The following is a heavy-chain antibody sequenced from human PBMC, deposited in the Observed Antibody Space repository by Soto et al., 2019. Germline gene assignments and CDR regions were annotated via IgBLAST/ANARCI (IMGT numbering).Heavy chain of an antibody. CDR3: ARGNHRWLQLWYFDL. D-gene: IGHD5-12*01. V-gene: IGHV1-69*12. Sequence: QVQLVQSGAEVKKPGSSVTVSCKASGGTFSSYTISWVRQAPGQGLEWMGGIIPIFGTANYAQKFQGRVTITADESTSTAYMELSSLRSEYTAVYYCARGNHRWLQLWYFDLWGRGTLVNVSS. CDR2: IIPIFGTA. J-gene: IGHJ2*01. CDR1: GGTFSSYT.